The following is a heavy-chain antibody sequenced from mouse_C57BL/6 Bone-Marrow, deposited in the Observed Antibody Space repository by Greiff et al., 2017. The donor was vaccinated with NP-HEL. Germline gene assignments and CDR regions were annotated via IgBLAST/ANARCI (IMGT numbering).Heavy chain of an antibody. Sequence: VQLQQPGAALGKPGASVKLSCKASGYTFTSYWMQWVNQRPGQGLEWIGEIDPSDSYTNYNQKFKGKATLTVDTSSSTAYMQLSSLTSEDSAVYYCARLTPYYYAMDYWGQGTSVTVSS. CDR2: IDPSDSYT. CDR1: GYTFTSYW. CDR3: ARLTPYYYAMDY. V-gene: IGHV1-50*01. J-gene: IGHJ4*01.